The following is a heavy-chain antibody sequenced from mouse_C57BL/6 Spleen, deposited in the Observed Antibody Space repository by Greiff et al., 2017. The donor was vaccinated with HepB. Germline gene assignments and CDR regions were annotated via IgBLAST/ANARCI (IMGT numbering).Heavy chain of an antibody. Sequence: EVHLVESGGGLVKPGGSLKLSCAASGFTFSSYAMSWVRQTPEKRLEWVATISDGGSYTYYPDNVKGRFTISRDNAKNNLYLQMSHLKSEDTAMYYCASLYGLYAMDYWGQGTSVTVSS. CDR3: ASLYGLYAMDY. V-gene: IGHV5-4*01. J-gene: IGHJ4*01. D-gene: IGHD1-1*02. CDR1: GFTFSSYA. CDR2: ISDGGSYT.